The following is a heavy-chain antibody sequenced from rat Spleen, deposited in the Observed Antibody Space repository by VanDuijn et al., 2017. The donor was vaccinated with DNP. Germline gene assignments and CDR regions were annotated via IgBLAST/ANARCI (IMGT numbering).Heavy chain of an antibody. J-gene: IGHJ2*01. CDR3: VRWNSGHFDY. D-gene: IGHD4-3*01. CDR2: IRYDGGST. CDR1: GFTFSDYA. Sequence: EVQLVESGGGVVQPGRSLKLSCVASGFTFSDYAMGWVRQAPKKGLEWVAYIRYDGGSTKYGDSVKGRFTISRENAKNTLYLQMNSLRSEDMATYYCVRWNSGHFDYWGQGVMVPVSS. V-gene: IGHV5-17*01.